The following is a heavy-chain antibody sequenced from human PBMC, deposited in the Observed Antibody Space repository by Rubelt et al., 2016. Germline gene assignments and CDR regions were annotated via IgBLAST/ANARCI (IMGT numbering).Heavy chain of an antibody. CDR1: GYSISSDYC. V-gene: IGHV4-38-2*02. Sequence: QVQLQESGPGLVKPSETLSLTCTVSGYSISSDYCWGWIRQPPGKGPEWIGSISHSGSAYYNPSLNSRVTISVDTSESHFSLKLSSGTSADMAVYYCARQMAPVGFITWDFDLWGRGTLVTVSS. J-gene: IGHJ2*01. CDR3: ARQMAPVGFITWDFDL. CDR2: ISHSGSA. D-gene: IGHD2-2*01.